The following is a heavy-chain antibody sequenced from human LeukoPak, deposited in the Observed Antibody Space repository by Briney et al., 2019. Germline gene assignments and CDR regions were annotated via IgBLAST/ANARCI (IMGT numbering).Heavy chain of an antibody. CDR3: ARDLKGRTITIVATMGY. Sequence: ASVKVSCKASGYTFTGYYMHWVRQAPGQGLEWMGWINPNSGGANYAQKFQGRVTMTTDTSISTAYMELSRLRSDDTAVYYCARDLKGRTITIVATMGYWGQGTLVSVSS. CDR1: GYTFTGYY. J-gene: IGHJ4*02. D-gene: IGHD5-12*01. CDR2: INPNSGGA. V-gene: IGHV1-2*02.